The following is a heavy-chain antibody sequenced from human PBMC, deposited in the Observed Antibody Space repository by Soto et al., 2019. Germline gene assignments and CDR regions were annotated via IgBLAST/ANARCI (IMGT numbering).Heavy chain of an antibody. CDR2: LTRDGTS. D-gene: IGHD1-1*01. V-gene: IGHV3-23*01. Sequence: GGSLRLSCAASGFTFSDYSMSWVRQTPERGLEWVSSLTRDGTSYYADSVQGRFTVSRDNSKNTVSLQMHSLRAEDTALYYCTKRATTIPTPGNYFDSWGQGTLVTVSS. CDR3: TKRATTIPTPGNYFDS. CDR1: GFTFSDYS. J-gene: IGHJ4*02.